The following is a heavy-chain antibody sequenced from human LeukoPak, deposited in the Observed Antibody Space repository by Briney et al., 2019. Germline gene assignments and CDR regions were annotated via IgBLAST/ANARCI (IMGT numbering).Heavy chain of an antibody. J-gene: IGHJ4*02. CDR1: VFIFSNYW. V-gene: IGHV3-74*01. D-gene: IGHD1-26*01. CDR3: ARGVWWIDS. Sequence: GGSLRLSCAASVFIFSNYWMHGVRQAPGKGLVWVSRVNSDGSSTSYVDSVKGRFTISRDNAKNTLYLQMNSLRAEDTAVYYRARGVWWIDSWGPGTQVTVSS. CDR2: VNSDGSST.